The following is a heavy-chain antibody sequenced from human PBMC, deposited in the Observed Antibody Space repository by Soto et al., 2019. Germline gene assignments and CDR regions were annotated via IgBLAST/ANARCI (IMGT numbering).Heavy chain of an antibody. Sequence: PGESLKISCKGSGYSFTSYWISWVRQMPGKGLEWMGRIDPSDSYTNYSPSFQGHVTISADKSISTAYLQWSSLKASDTAMYYCARRGLMAGYSYEFDYWGQGTLVTVSS. V-gene: IGHV5-10-1*01. CDR3: ARRGLMAGYSYEFDY. CDR2: IDPSDSYT. CDR1: GYSFTSYW. J-gene: IGHJ4*02. D-gene: IGHD5-18*01.